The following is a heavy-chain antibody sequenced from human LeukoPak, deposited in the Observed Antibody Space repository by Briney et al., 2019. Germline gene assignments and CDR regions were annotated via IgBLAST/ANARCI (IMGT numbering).Heavy chain of an antibody. Sequence: ASVKVSCKVSGYTLTELFMHWVRQAPGKGLERMGGFDPEDGETIYAQKFQGRVTMTEDTSTDTAYMELSSLRSEDTAVYYCATAPKLQIYGEYYWGQGTLVTVSS. CDR1: GYTLTELF. J-gene: IGHJ4*02. V-gene: IGHV1-24*01. D-gene: IGHD4-17*01. CDR3: ATAPKLQIYGEYY. CDR2: FDPEDGET.